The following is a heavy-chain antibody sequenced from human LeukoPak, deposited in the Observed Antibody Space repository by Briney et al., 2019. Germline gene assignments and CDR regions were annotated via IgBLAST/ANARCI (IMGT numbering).Heavy chain of an antibody. CDR3: AAALGVGLGELNEENAFDI. CDR1: GFTFTSSA. V-gene: IGHV1-58*02. D-gene: IGHD3-10*01. CDR2: IVVGSGNT. Sequence: ASVKVSCKASGFTFTSSAMQWVRQARGQRLEWIGWIVVGSGNTNYAQKFQERVTITRDMSTSTAYMELSSLRSEDTAVYYCAAALGVGLGELNEENAFDIWGQGTMVTVSS. J-gene: IGHJ3*02.